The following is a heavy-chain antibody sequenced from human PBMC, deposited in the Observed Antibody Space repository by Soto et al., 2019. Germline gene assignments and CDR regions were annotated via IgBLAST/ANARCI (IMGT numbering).Heavy chain of an antibody. D-gene: IGHD6-13*01. V-gene: IGHV1-46*01. CDR1: GYTFTNYY. Sequence: QVQLVQSGAEVKKPGASVKLSCKASGYTFTNYYIHWVRQAPGQGLECMAIINPNGGSTNYAQKFQGRVTLTRDTSTSTVYMDLSSLKSEDTAVYYCARGLAAGDYWGQGTLVTVSS. CDR3: ARGLAAGDY. J-gene: IGHJ4*02. CDR2: INPNGGST.